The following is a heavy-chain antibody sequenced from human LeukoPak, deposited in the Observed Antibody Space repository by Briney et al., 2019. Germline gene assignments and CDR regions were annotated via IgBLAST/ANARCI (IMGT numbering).Heavy chain of an antibody. V-gene: IGHV3-72*01. CDR3: ARGHYESSCYTGLDY. CDR2: TRNKAKSYTT. CDR1: GFIFSDDY. Sequence: GGSLRLSCAASGFIFSDDYMDWVRQAPGKGLEWVGRTRNKAKSYTTDYAASVKGRFTISRDDSHNSVYLQMNSLKTEDTAVYYCARGHYESSCYTGLDYWGQGTLVTVSS. J-gene: IGHJ4*02. D-gene: IGHD3-22*01.